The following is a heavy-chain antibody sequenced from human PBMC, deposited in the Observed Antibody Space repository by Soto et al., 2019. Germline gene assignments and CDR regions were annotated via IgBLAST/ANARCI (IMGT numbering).Heavy chain of an antibody. CDR1: GFSFGSYA. CDR2: ISGSDGKT. D-gene: IGHD3-3*01. Sequence: GGSLRLSCAASGFSFGSYALSWVRQAPGKGLEWVSTISGSDGKTFYADSVKGRFSISRDTSQSTLYLQMNRLRADDTAMYYCARWSYLDYWGQGT. V-gene: IGHV3-23*01. CDR3: ARWSYLDY. J-gene: IGHJ4*02.